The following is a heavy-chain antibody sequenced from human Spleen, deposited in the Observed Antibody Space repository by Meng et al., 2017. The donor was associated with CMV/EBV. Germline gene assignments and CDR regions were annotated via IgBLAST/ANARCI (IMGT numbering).Heavy chain of an antibody. Sequence: SVKVSCKASGYTFTSYYMHWVRQAPGQGLEWMGGIIPIFGTANYAQKFQGRVTITTDESTSTAYMELSSLRSEDTAVYYCARTNRFGELGVDYWGQGTLVTVSS. CDR1: GYTFTSYY. V-gene: IGHV1-69*05. J-gene: IGHJ4*02. D-gene: IGHD3-10*01. CDR2: IIPIFGTA. CDR3: ARTNRFGELGVDY.